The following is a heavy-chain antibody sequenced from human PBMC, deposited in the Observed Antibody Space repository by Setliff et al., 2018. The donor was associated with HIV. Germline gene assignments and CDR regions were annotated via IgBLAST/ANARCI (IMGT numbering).Heavy chain of an antibody. CDR1: GFTVSDTH. J-gene: IGHJ5*02. CDR3: AKGLKWLDP. Sequence: PGGSLRLSCAASGFTVSDTHMTWVRQAPGKGLEWVSFIYSDGRTYYAESVKGRFTISRAGSKNTLYLQMHSLRVEDTAAYYCAKGLKWLDPWGKGIQVTVSS. CDR2: IYSDGRT. D-gene: IGHD3-22*01. V-gene: IGHV3-53*01.